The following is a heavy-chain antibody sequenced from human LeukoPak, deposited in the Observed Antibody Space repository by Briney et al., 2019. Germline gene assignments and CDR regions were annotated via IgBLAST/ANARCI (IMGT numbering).Heavy chain of an antibody. J-gene: IGHJ4*02. Sequence: GGSLRLSCAASGFTLSSYAMSWVRQAPGKGLEWVAAISVSGNTYHADSVKGRFTISRDSSMNTLYLQMNRLRAEDAAVYYCAKAPVTTCSGAYCYPFDYWGQGTLVTVSS. CDR1: GFTLSSYA. CDR2: ISVSGNT. D-gene: IGHD2-21*01. V-gene: IGHV3-23*01. CDR3: AKAPVTTCSGAYCYPFDY.